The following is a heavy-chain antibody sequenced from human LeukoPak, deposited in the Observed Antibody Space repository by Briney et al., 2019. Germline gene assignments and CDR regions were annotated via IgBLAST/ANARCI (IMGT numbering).Heavy chain of an antibody. Sequence: SETLSLTCTVSGGSISSYYWSWIRQPAGKGLEWIRRIYTSGSTNYNPSLKSRVTMSVDTSKNQFSLKLSSVTAADTAVYYCARDVAVAGTFAGFDYWGQGTLVTVSS. CDR3: ARDVAVAGTFAGFDY. V-gene: IGHV4-4*07. D-gene: IGHD6-19*01. CDR2: IYTSGST. J-gene: IGHJ4*02. CDR1: GGSISSYY.